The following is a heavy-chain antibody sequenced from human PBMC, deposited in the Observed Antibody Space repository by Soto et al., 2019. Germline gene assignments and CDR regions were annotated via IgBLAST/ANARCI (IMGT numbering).Heavy chain of an antibody. Sequence: QVQLQESGPGLVKPSQTLSLTCTVSGGSISSGGYYWSWIRQHPGQGLEWIGYIYYSGSTYYNPSLKSRVTISVDTSKNQFSMKLSSVTAADTAVYYCARWAVVTHNFDYWGQGTLVTVSS. D-gene: IGHD2-21*02. CDR1: GGSISSGGYY. J-gene: IGHJ4*02. V-gene: IGHV4-31*03. CDR3: ARWAVVTHNFDY. CDR2: IYYSGST.